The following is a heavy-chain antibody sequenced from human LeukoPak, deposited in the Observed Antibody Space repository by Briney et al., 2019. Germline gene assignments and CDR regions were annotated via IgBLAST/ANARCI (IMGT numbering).Heavy chain of an antibody. V-gene: IGHV3-7*01. CDR1: GFTFSSYW. CDR3: ARWKGDNWNYVEYAFDI. J-gene: IGHJ3*02. CDR2: IKQDGSEK. Sequence: GGSLRLSCAASGFTFSSYWMSWVRQAPGKGLEWVANIKQDGSEKYYVDSVKGRFTISRDNAKNSLHLQMNSLRAEDTAVYYCARWKGDNWNYVEYAFDIWGQGTMVTVSS. D-gene: IGHD1-7*01.